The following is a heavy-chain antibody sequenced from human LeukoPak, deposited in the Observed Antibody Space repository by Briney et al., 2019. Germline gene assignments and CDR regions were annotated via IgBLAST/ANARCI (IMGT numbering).Heavy chain of an antibody. D-gene: IGHD3-10*01. V-gene: IGHV3-64*01. CDR1: GFTFSSYA. CDR3: ARVRGPLPGGLDY. J-gene: IGHJ4*02. Sequence: PGGSLRLSCAASGFTFSSYAMHWVRQAPGKGLEYVSAISSNGGSTYYANSVKGRFTISRDNSKNTLYLQMGSLRAEDMAVYYCARVRGPLPGGLDYWGQGTLVTVSS. CDR2: ISSNGGST.